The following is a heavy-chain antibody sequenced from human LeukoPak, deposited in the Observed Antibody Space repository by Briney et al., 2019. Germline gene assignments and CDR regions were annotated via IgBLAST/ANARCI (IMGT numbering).Heavy chain of an antibody. Sequence: GGSLRLSCAASGFTFSSYAMSWVRQAPGKGLEWVSAISGSGGSTYYADSVKGRFTISRDNSKNTLYLQMNSLRAEDTAVYYCGGSYDSSGPVPQHWGQGTLVTVSS. CDR2: ISGSGGST. J-gene: IGHJ1*01. V-gene: IGHV3-23*01. D-gene: IGHD3-22*01. CDR3: GGSYDSSGPVPQH. CDR1: GFTFSSYA.